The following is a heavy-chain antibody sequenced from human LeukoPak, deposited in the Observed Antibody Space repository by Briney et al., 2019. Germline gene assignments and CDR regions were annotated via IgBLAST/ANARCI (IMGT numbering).Heavy chain of an antibody. V-gene: IGHV1-18*01. CDR3: ARDYYDFWSGYGIYYYYYMDA. D-gene: IGHD3-3*01. J-gene: IGHJ6*03. Sequence: ASVKVACKASGYTFTSYGISWVRQAPGQGLEWMGWISAYNGNTNYAQKLQGRVTMTTDTSTSTAYMELRSLRSDDTAVYYCARDYYDFWSGYGIYYYYYMDAWGKGTTVTVSS. CDR1: GYTFTSYG. CDR2: ISAYNGNT.